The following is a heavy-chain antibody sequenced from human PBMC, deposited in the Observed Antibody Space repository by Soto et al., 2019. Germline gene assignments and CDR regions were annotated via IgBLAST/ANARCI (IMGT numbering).Heavy chain of an antibody. CDR1: GGSVSSGSYY. CDR2: LYYSGST. D-gene: IGHD2-15*01. CDR3: ARETGADYWFDY. Sequence: SETLSLTCTVSGGSVSSGSYYWSWIRQPPGKGLEWIGYLYYSGSTDYNPSLKSRVTISVDTSKNQFSLKLSSVTAADTAVYYCARETGADYWFDYWGQGTLVTVSS. J-gene: IGHJ4*02. V-gene: IGHV4-61*01.